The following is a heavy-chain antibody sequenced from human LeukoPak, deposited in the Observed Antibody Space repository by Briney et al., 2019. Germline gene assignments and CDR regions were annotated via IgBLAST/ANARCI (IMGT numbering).Heavy chain of an antibody. J-gene: IGHJ6*02. CDR3: ARERIPNYYYGMDV. Sequence: PSETLSVTCTVSGGSISSSSYYWGWIRQPPGKGLEWIGSIYYSGSTYYNPSLKSRVTISVDTSKNQFSLKLSSVTAADTAVYYCARERIPNYYYGMDVWGQGTTVTVSS. CDR2: IYYSGST. D-gene: IGHD2-15*01. CDR1: GGSISSSSYY. V-gene: IGHV4-39*02.